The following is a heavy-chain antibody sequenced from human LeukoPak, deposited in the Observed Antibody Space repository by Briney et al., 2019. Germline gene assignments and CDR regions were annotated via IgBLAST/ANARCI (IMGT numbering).Heavy chain of an antibody. CDR2: IYYTGST. J-gene: IGHJ5*01. Sequence: PSETLSLTCTVSGFSVSSVYYWGWIRQPPGKGLEFIGYIYYTGSTNYNPSLKSRVIMSVDTSTNQLSLMLTSVTAADTAVYYCARFATVTVPNWLDSWGQGTLATVSS. CDR1: GFSVSSVYY. D-gene: IGHD4-11*01. CDR3: ARFATVTVPNWLDS. V-gene: IGHV4-61*01.